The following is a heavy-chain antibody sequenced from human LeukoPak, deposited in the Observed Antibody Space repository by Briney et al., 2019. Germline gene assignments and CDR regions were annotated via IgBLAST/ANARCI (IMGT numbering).Heavy chain of an antibody. CDR2: IIPIFGTA. CDR1: GGTFSSYA. Sequence: SVKVSCKASGGTFSSYAISWVRQAPGQGLEWMGGIIPIFGTANYAQKFQGRVTITADESPSTAYMELSRLRSEDTAVYYCARVRYQVVVIAYGAFDIWGQGTMVTVSS. V-gene: IGHV1-69*01. J-gene: IGHJ3*02. CDR3: ARVRYQVVVIAYGAFDI. D-gene: IGHD2-21*01.